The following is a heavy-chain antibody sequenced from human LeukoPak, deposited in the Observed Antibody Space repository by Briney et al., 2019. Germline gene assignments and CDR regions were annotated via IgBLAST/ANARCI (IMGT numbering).Heavy chain of an antibody. CDR3: ARDRKGGSYYVGFFDY. D-gene: IGHD1-26*01. Sequence: ASVKVSCKASGYTFTSYAMHWVRQAPGQRLEWMGWINAGNGNTKYSQKFQGRVTITRDTSASTAYMELSSLRSDDTAVYYCARDRKGGSYYVGFFDYWGQGTLVTVSS. J-gene: IGHJ4*02. V-gene: IGHV1-3*01. CDR1: GYTFTSYA. CDR2: INAGNGNT.